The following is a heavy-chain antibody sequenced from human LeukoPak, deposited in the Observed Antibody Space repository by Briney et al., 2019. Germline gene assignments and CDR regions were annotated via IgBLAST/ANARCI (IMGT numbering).Heavy chain of an antibody. Sequence: ESLKPPSNTAGYTFSTYYNCCVRQMPAKSLEYIGIINPDDSDTRYSPSFQGQVTFSLDKSTTTAYLKLSSLKASDTATYYCARTLSGSYLFAYWGSPFDYWGQGGLVTVSS. CDR3: ARTLSGSYLFAYWGSPFDY. CDR1: GYTFSTYY. J-gene: IGHJ4*02. V-gene: IGHV5-51*01. D-gene: IGHD1-26*01. CDR2: INPDDSDT.